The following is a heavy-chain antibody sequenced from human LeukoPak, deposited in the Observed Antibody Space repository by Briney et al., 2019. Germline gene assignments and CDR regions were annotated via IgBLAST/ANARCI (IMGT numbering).Heavy chain of an antibody. CDR3: ARDLGYTYGSSVGD. CDR1: GGSISSGSYY. J-gene: IGHJ4*02. Sequence: SQTLSLTCTVSGGSISSGSYYWSWIRQPAGKGLEWIGRIYTSGSTNYNPSLKSRVTISVDTSKNQFSLKLSSVTAADTAVYYCARDLGYTYGSSVGDWGQGTLVTVSS. D-gene: IGHD5-18*01. CDR2: IYTSGST. V-gene: IGHV4-61*02.